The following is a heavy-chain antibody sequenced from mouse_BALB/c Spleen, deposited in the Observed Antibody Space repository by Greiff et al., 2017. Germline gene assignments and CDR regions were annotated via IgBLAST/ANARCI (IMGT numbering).Heavy chain of an antibody. CDR2: INPSTGYT. CDR1: GYTFTSYW. Sequence: VQLQQSGAELAKPGASVKMSCKASGYTFTSYWMHWVKQRPGQGLEWIGYINPSTGYTEYNQKFKDKATLTADKSSSTAYMQLSSLTSEDSAVYYCARRGERAPWFAYWGQGTLVTVSA. J-gene: IGHJ3*01. D-gene: IGHD2-13*01. CDR3: ARRGERAPWFAY. V-gene: IGHV1-7*01.